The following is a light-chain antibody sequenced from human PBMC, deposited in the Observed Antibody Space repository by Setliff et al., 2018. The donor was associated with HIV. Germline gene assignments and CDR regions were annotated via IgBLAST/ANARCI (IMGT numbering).Light chain of an antibody. CDR3: CSNTGSNTFV. Sequence: QSALTQPASLSGSPGQSITISCTGTSNDVGRYDLVSWYQQHPASAPKLMIYQATRRPSGVSNRFSGSKSGNVASLTISGLQAEDEADYYCCSNTGSNTFVFGTVTKVTVL. V-gene: IGLV2-23*01. CDR2: QAT. CDR1: SNDVGRYDL. J-gene: IGLJ1*01.